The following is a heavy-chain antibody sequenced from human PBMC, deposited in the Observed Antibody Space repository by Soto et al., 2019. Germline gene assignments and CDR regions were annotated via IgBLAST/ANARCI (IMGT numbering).Heavy chain of an antibody. V-gene: IGHV1-69*13. CDR1: GGTFSSYA. CDR3: ARDISGDPHGYYYYGMDV. J-gene: IGHJ6*02. CDR2: IIPIFGTA. D-gene: IGHD3-10*01. Sequence: GASVKVSCKASGGTFSSYAISWVRQAPGQGLEWMGGIIPIFGTANYAQKFQGRVTITADESTSTVYMELSSLRSEDTAVYYCARDISGDPHGYYYYGMDVWGQGTTVTVSS.